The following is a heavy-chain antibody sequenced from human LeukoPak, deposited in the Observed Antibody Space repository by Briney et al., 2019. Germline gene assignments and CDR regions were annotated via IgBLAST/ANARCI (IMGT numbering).Heavy chain of an antibody. J-gene: IGHJ4*02. CDR3: ARTPAAMTRFDY. D-gene: IGHD2-2*01. CDR1: GYSISSGYY. V-gene: IGHV4-38-2*01. CDR2: IYHSGST. Sequence: SETLSLTCAVSGYSISSGYYWGWIRQPPGKGLEWIGSIYHSGSTYYNPSLKSRVAISVDTSKNQFYLKVTSVTAADTAVYYCARTPAAMTRFDYWGQGTLVTVSS.